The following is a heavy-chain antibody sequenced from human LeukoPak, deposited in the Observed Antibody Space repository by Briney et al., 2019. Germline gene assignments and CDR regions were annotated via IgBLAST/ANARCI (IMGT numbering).Heavy chain of an antibody. D-gene: IGHD6-19*01. Sequence: PGGSLRLSCAASGFTFSSYGMSWVRQAPGKGLEWVSAISGSGGSTYYADSVKGRFTISRDNSKNTLYLQMNSLRAEDTAVYYCARMALSIAVAGTEGDYWGQGTLVTVSS. V-gene: IGHV3-23*01. J-gene: IGHJ4*02. CDR1: GFTFSSYG. CDR3: ARMALSIAVAGTEGDY. CDR2: ISGSGGST.